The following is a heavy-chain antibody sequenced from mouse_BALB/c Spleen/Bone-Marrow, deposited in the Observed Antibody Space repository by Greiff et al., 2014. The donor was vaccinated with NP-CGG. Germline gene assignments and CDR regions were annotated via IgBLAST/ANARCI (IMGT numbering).Heavy chain of an antibody. V-gene: IGHV1-69*02. CDR3: TRRERYDYYARDD. CDR1: GYTFPLYW. Sequence: QVQLQQSGAELVRPGASVTLSCKASGYTFPLYWLPLVTPRPGPFLSWLGNIYPSDSYTNYNQKFKDKATLTVDKSSSTAYMQLSSPTSEDSAVYYWTRRERYDYYARDDWGQGTSGTGSS. J-gene: IGHJ4*01. CDR2: IYPSDSYT. D-gene: IGHD2-14*01.